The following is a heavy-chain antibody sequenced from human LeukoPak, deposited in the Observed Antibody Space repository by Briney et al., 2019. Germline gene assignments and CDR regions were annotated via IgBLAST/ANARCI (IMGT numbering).Heavy chain of an antibody. CDR2: ISYDGSNK. CDR3: ARGDIVVVPAEGGAWYYYYGMDV. D-gene: IGHD2-2*01. V-gene: IGHV3-30-3*01. CDR1: GFTFSSYA. J-gene: IGHJ6*02. Sequence: GGSLRLSCAASGFTFSSYAMHWVRQAPGKGLEWVAVISYDGSNKYYADSVKGRFTISRDNSKNTLYLQMNSLRAEDTAVYYCARGDIVVVPAEGGAWYYYYGMDVWGQGTTVTVSS.